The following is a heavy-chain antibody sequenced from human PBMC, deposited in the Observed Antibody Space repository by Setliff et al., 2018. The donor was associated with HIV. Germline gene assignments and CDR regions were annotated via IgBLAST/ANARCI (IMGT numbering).Heavy chain of an antibody. CDR1: GASVVSGGYY. Sequence: SETLSLTCSVSGASVVSGGYYWSWIRQHPEKGLEWIGYIYYSGTTTYNPSLRSRVTISLDTSLNQFSLKVNSVTAADTAVYYCASSTRKSFDFWTDSRTTYPPYYFDYWGPGTLVTVSS. CDR2: IYYSGTT. D-gene: IGHD3-3*01. V-gene: IGHV4-31*03. CDR3: ASSTRKSFDFWTDSRTTYPPYYFDY. J-gene: IGHJ4*02.